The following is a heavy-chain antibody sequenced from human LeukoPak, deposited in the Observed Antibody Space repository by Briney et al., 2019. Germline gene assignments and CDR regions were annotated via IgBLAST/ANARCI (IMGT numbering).Heavy chain of an antibody. D-gene: IGHD3-9*01. V-gene: IGHV3-30-3*01. J-gene: IGHJ4*02. CDR3: ARDFGWLSGFDY. CDR2: ISFDGSNK. CDR1: GFTISSYV. Sequence: GRSLRLSCAASGFTISSYVMHWVRQAPGEGLEWVAVISFDGSNKYYGDSLKGRFTISRDNSKNTLYLQMNSLRGEDMAIYYCARDFGWLSGFDYWGQGTLVTVSS.